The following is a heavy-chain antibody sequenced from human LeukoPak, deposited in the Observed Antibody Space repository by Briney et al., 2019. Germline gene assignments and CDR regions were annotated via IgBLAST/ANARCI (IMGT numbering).Heavy chain of an antibody. V-gene: IGHV4-59*08. CDR2: VHYSGST. CDR3: ARHSSLQGFYFDY. J-gene: IGHJ4*02. Sequence: SETLSLTCTVSGDSISGYYWSWIRQPPGKGLEWIGNVHYSGSTTYHPSLQSRVTISVDTSKKQFSLKLRSVTAADSAVYYCARHSSLQGFYFDYWGRGTLVTVSS. CDR1: GDSISGYY. D-gene: IGHD6-6*01.